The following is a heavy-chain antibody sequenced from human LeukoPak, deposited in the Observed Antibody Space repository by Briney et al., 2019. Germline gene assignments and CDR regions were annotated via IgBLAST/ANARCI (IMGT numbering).Heavy chain of an antibody. D-gene: IGHD5-18*01. J-gene: IGHJ6*02. CDR3: ARVVPLQLWLPTNYYYYGMDV. CDR2: IIPILGIA. Sequence: SVNVSCKASVGTFSSYAISWVRQAPGQGLEWMGRIIPILGIANYAQKFQGRVTITADKSTSTAYMELSSLRSEDTAVYYCARVVPLQLWLPTNYYYYGMDVWGQGTTVTVSS. V-gene: IGHV1-69*04. CDR1: VGTFSSYA.